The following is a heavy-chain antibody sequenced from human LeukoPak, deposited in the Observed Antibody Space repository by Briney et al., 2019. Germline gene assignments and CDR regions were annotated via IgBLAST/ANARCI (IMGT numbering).Heavy chain of an antibody. CDR2: ISSSGSTI. J-gene: IGHJ6*02. CDR3: ARDHITMVRGAYGMDV. Sequence: GGSLRLFCAASGFSFSDYYMSLIRQAPGKGLEWGSYISSSGSTIYYADSVKGRFTISRDNAKNSLYLQMNSLRAEDTAVYYCARDHITMVRGAYGMDVWGQGTTVTVSS. V-gene: IGHV3-11*01. D-gene: IGHD3-10*01. CDR1: GFSFSDYY.